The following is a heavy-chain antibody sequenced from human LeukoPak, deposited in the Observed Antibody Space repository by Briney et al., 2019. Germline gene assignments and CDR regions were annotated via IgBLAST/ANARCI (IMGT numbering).Heavy chain of an antibody. J-gene: IGHJ4*02. D-gene: IGHD3-3*02. V-gene: IGHV3-48*03. CDR2: ISSSGSTI. CDR3: ARVEDVSIN. CDR1: GFTFSSYE. Sequence: PGGSLRLSCAASGFTFSSYEMNWVRQAPGRGLEWVSYISSSGSTIYYADSVKGRFTISRDNAKNSLYLQMSSLRAEDTAVYYCARVEDVSINWGQGTLVTVSS.